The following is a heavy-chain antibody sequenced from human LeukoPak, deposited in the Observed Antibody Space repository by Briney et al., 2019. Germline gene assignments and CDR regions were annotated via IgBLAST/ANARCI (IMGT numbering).Heavy chain of an antibody. CDR3: AKDSRTVNRDAFDI. V-gene: IGHV3-7*01. CDR2: IKQDGSEK. D-gene: IGHD4-17*01. J-gene: IGHJ3*02. CDR1: GFTFSSYW. Sequence: PGGSLRLSCAASGFTFSSYWMSWVRQAPGKGLEWVANIKQDGSEKYYVDSVKGRFTISRDNAKNSLYLQMNSLRAEDTAVYYCAKDSRTVNRDAFDIWGQGTMVTVSS.